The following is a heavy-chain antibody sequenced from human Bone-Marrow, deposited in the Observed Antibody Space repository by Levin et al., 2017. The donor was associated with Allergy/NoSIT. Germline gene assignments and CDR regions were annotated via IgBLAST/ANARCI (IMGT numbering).Heavy chain of an antibody. J-gene: IGHJ4*02. CDR3: ARRIGTSWSNFDF. D-gene: IGHD6-13*01. V-gene: IGHV5-51*01. Sequence: GGSLRLSCKCSGYTFTSYWIGWVRQMPGKGLEWMGIIYPGDSDTRYNPSFRGQVTISADKSINTAFLQWNSLEASDTAMYYCARRIGTSWSNFDFWGQGTLVTVSS. CDR1: GYTFTSYW. CDR2: IYPGDSDT.